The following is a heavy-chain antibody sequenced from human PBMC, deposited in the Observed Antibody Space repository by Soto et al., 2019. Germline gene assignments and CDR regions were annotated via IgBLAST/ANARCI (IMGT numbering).Heavy chain of an antibody. D-gene: IGHD2-8*02. CDR3: ARDAYWTLHS. V-gene: IGHV3-7*01. CDR2: IRADGSGK. J-gene: IGHJ5*01. CDR1: GFSFSSYW. Sequence: EEQLVESGGGLVQPGGSLRLSCAASGFSFSSYWRSWVRQAPGKGLEWVANIRADGSGKYYVDSVKGRFIISRDKAKNSLFLQMNSLRAEDTAVYYCARDAYWTLHSWGQGNQVTV.